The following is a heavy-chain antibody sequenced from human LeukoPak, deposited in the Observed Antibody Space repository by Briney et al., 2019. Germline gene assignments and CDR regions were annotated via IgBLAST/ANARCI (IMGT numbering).Heavy chain of an antibody. V-gene: IGHV4-34*01. D-gene: IGHD5-24*01. Sequence: SETLSLTCAVYGGSFSGYYWSWIRQPPGKGLEWIGEINHSGSTNYNPSLKSRVTISVDTSKNQFSLKLSSVTAADTAVYYCARGRGATILGGTRWFDAWGQGTLVTVSS. J-gene: IGHJ5*02. CDR1: GGSFSGYY. CDR2: INHSGST. CDR3: ARGRGATILGGTRWFDA.